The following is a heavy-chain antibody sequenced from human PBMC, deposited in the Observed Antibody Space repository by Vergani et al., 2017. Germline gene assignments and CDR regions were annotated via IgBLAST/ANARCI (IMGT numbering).Heavy chain of an antibody. CDR3: ARDRGLVTPEYFDY. J-gene: IGHJ4*02. Sequence: QEQLQESGPGLVKPSETLSLTCTVSGGSISSYYWSWIRQPPGKGLEWIGYIYYSGSTNYNPSLKSRVTISVDTSKNQFSLKLSSVTAADTAVYYCARDRGLVTPEYFDYWGQGTLVTVSS. V-gene: IGHV4-59*01. CDR1: GGSISSYY. D-gene: IGHD4-23*01. CDR2: IYYSGST.